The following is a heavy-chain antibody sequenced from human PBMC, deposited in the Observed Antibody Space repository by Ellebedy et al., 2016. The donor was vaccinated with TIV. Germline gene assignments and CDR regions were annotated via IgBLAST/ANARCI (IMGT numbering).Heavy chain of an antibody. CDR2: ISGTGAST. CDR1: GFSLVDNT. J-gene: IGHJ4*02. Sequence: GGSLRLXXEGFGFSLVDNTMNWVRQAPGKGLEWVSGISGTGASTYYAESVKGRFIISRDFSKNTLYLQMNSLRAEDTATYYCVKDLGFTVTGSWDHWGQGTVVTVSS. V-gene: IGHV3-23*01. D-gene: IGHD3-9*01. CDR3: VKDLGFTVTGSWDH.